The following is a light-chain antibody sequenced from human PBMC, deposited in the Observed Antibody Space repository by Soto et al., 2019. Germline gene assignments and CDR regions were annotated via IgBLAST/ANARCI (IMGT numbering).Light chain of an antibody. CDR2: DNN. J-gene: IGLJ2*01. Sequence: QSALTQPPSVSGAPGQRVTISCTGSSSNIGTVHRVQWYQQLPGAAPKLLIYDNNDRPLGVPDRFSGSQSGTSASLAITGLQAEDEADYYCQSYDTKLSGVVFGGGTKLTVL. CDR1: SSNIGTVHR. V-gene: IGLV1-40*01. CDR3: QSYDTKLSGVV.